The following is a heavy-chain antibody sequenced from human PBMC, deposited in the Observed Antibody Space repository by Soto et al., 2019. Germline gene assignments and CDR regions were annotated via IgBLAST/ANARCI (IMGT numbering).Heavy chain of an antibody. Sequence: GGSLRLSCAASGFTFSKNYMSWIRQAPGQGLEWLSYISSSGSTIYYADSVKGRFTISRDNAKNSLYLQINSLRVEDSAVYYCASCSGYYRFDYWGQGTLVTVSS. CDR3: ASCSGYYRFDY. CDR2: ISSSGSTI. CDR1: GFTFSKNY. J-gene: IGHJ4*02. D-gene: IGHD3-22*01. V-gene: IGHV3-11*01.